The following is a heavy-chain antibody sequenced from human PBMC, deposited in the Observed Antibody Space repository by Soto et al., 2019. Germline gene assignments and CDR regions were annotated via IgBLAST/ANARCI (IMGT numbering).Heavy chain of an antibody. CDR3: ARDSDCHSTSCFFPPHV. J-gene: IGHJ6*02. CDR2: ISGGGSYI. D-gene: IGHD2-2*01. V-gene: IGHV3-21*06. CDR1: GFTLSDHY. Sequence: PGGSLRLSCAGSGFTLSDHYIDWVRQVPGKGLEWVSGISGGGSYIFYADSVQGRFSISRDNPKNSLFLEMNSLRVEDTAVYYCARDSDCHSTSCFFPPHVWGQGTTVTVSS.